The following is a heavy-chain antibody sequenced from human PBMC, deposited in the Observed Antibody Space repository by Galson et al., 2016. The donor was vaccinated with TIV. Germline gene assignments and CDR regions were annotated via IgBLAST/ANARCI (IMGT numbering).Heavy chain of an antibody. J-gene: IGHJ3*02. CDR1: GYTFTSYY. D-gene: IGHD1/OR15-1a*01. CDR3: AKIGQEHDAFDI. Sequence: SVKVSCKASGYTFTSYYMNWVRQAPGQGLEWMGIINPSGGSTSYAQKFQGWVTMTRDTSITTAYMELSRLKSDATAVYYCAKIGQEHDAFDIWGQGTMVTVFS. V-gene: IGHV1-46*01. CDR2: INPSGGST.